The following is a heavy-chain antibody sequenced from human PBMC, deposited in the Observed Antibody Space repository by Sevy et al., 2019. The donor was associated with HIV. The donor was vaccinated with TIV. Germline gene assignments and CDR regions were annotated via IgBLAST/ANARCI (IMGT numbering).Heavy chain of an antibody. CDR1: GASISSSGYY. Sequence: SETLSLTCTVSGASISSSGYYWGLIRQPPGKGLEWIASIRFSGATFYNPSPRCRVTITADTSKNQFSLQRGSVTAADTAIYFCAGPILTYNSGWSYYDYWGQGTVVTVSS. V-gene: IGHV4-39*01. D-gene: IGHD6-19*01. J-gene: IGHJ4*02. CDR3: AGPILTYNSGWSYYDY. CDR2: IRFSGAT.